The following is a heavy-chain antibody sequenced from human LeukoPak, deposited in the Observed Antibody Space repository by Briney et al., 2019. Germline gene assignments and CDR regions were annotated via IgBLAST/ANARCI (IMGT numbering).Heavy chain of an antibody. D-gene: IGHD3-10*01. V-gene: IGHV3-48*04. CDR2: ISSSSSTI. Sequence: PGGSLRLSCAASGFSFSSYSMNWVRQAPGKGLEWVSYISSSSSTIYYADSVKGRFTISRDNAKNSLFLQLNSLRAEDTAVYYCARDKWIRGSYYFDYWGQGTLVTVSS. CDR1: GFSFSSYS. CDR3: ARDKWIRGSYYFDY. J-gene: IGHJ4*02.